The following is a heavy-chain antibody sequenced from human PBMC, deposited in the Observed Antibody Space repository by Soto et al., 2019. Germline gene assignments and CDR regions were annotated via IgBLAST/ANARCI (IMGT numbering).Heavy chain of an antibody. V-gene: IGHV4-39*01. Sequence: SETLSLTCTVSGASMSSGGYYWTWIRQSPGKGLEWIGYIYYSGSTYYNPSLKSRVTISVDTSKNQSSLKLSSVTAADTAVYYCARQYYYDSSGADYGYWGQGTLVTVSS. CDR3: ARQYYYDSSGADYGY. D-gene: IGHD3-22*01. J-gene: IGHJ4*02. CDR2: IYYSGST. CDR1: GASMSSGGYY.